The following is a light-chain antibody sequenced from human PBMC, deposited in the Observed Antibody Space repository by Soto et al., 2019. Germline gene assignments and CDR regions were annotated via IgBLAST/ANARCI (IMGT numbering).Light chain of an antibody. CDR1: QSVSSSQ. CDR3: QHYANSVWT. J-gene: IGKJ1*01. V-gene: IGKV3-20*01. Sequence: IVLTQSPDTLSLSPGERATLSCRASQSVSSSQLVWYQQKPGQAPRLLIYATSSRATGIPDRFSGSGSGTYFTLTVSELETEDFAVYYCQHYANSVWTFGQGTKVEIK. CDR2: ATS.